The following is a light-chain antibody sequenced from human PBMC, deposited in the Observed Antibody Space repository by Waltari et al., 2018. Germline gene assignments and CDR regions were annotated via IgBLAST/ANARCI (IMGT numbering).Light chain of an antibody. V-gene: IGKV1-5*03. J-gene: IGKJ4*01. Sequence: DIQMTQSPSTLSASVGDRVTISCRASRTIRTWLAWYQQKPGKAPKLLIYETSSLESGVPSSFSGSVSVTVFTLTIRSLQPDDFATYYCQQYNSYSTFGGGTKVEIK. CDR1: RTIRTW. CDR2: ETS. CDR3: QQYNSYST.